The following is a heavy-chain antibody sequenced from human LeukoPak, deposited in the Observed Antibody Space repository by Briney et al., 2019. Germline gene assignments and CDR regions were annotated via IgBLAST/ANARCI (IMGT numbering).Heavy chain of an antibody. Sequence: GASAKVSCKASGYTFTSYGISWVRQAPGQGLEWMGGISVYNGNTNYAQKLQGRVTMTTDTSTSTAYMELRSLRSDDTAVYYRARGHYDSSGYYSGWFDPWGQGTLVTVSS. V-gene: IGHV1-18*01. CDR3: ARGHYDSSGYYSGWFDP. D-gene: IGHD3-22*01. CDR1: GYTFTSYG. CDR2: ISVYNGNT. J-gene: IGHJ5*02.